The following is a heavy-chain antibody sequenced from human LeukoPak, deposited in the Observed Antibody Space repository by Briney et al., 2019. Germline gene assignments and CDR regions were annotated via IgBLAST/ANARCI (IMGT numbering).Heavy chain of an antibody. CDR2: INHSGST. D-gene: IGHD2-15*01. CDR3: ASTPENCSGGSCYFRYYFDY. V-gene: IGHV4-34*01. J-gene: IGHJ4*02. Sequence: KASETLSLTCAVYGGSFSGYYWSWIRQPPGKGLEWIGEINHSGSTNYNPSLKSRVTISVDTSKDQFSLKLSSVTAADTAVYYCASTPENCSGGSCYFRYYFDYWGQGTLVTVSS. CDR1: GGSFSGYY.